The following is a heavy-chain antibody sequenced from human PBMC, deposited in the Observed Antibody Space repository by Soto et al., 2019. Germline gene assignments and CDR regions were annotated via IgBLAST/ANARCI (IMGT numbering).Heavy chain of an antibody. D-gene: IGHD3-10*01. Sequence: PSETLSLTCTVSGGSMSSYYWSWIRQPPGKGLEWIGYIYYSGSTNYNPSLKSRVTISVDTSKNQFSLKLSSVTAADTAVYYCARSLLWFGDFYWFDPWGQGTLVTVSS. V-gene: IGHV4-59*08. CDR1: GGSMSSYY. J-gene: IGHJ5*02. CDR2: IYYSGST. CDR3: ARSLLWFGDFYWFDP.